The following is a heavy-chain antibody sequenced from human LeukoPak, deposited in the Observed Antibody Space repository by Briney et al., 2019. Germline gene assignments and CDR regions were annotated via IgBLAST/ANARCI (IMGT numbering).Heavy chain of an antibody. J-gene: IGHJ4*02. D-gene: IGHD5-12*01. Sequence: ASVKVSCQAPGYTFVDYYLYWVRQAPGQGLEGMGWLNPRSGATNYAQKFQARVTMSRDTSINTAYMELSRLRSDDTAVYYCAGYHRRGSTCYYMPADWGQGTLVTVSS. CDR1: GYTFVDYY. V-gene: IGHV1-2*02. CDR3: AGYHRRGSTCYYMPAD. CDR2: LNPRSGAT.